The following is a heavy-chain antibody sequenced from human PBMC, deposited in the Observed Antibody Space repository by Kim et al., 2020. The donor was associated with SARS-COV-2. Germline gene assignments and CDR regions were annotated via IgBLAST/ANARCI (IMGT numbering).Heavy chain of an antibody. CDR1: GGSISSSSYY. Sequence: SETLSLTCTVSGGSISSSSYYWGWIRQPPGKGLEWIGSIYYSGSTYYNPSLKSRVTISVDTSKNQFSPKLSSVTAADTAVYYCARPFGPEGSSALFDYWGQGTLVTVSS. D-gene: IGHD6-6*01. J-gene: IGHJ4*02. CDR3: ARPFGPEGSSALFDY. V-gene: IGHV4-39*01. CDR2: IYYSGST.